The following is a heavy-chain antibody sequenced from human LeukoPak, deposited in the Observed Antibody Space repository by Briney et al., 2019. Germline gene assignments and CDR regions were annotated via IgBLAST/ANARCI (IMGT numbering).Heavy chain of an antibody. CDR1: GFTFDDYA. Sequence: GGSLRLSCAASGFTFDDYAMHWIRQAPGKGLEWVSGISWNSGSIGYADSVKGRFTISRDNAKNSLYLQMNSLRAEDTALYYCANAAGYYDSSMDVWGKGTTVTVSS. J-gene: IGHJ6*03. V-gene: IGHV3-9*01. D-gene: IGHD3-22*01. CDR3: ANAAGYYDSSMDV. CDR2: ISWNSGSI.